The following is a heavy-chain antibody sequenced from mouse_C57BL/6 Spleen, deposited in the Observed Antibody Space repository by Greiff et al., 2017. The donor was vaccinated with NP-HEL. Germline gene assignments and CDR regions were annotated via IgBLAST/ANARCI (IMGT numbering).Heavy chain of an antibody. CDR2: IYPSDSET. V-gene: IGHV1-61*01. Sequence: QVQLQQPGAELVRPGSSVKLSCKASGYTFTSYWMDWVKQRPGQGLEWIGNIYPSDSETHYNQKFKDKATLTVDKSSSTAYMQLSSLTSDDSAVYYCARGDGDYEGFAYWGQGTLVTVSA. CDR1: GYTFTSYW. J-gene: IGHJ3*01. CDR3: ARGDGDYEGFAY. D-gene: IGHD2-4*01.